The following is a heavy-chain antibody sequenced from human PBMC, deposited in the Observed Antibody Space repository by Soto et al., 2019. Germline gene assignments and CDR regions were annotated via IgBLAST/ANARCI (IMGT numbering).Heavy chain of an antibody. CDR2: IKTTPEGGSP. CDR1: GFTFRDTW. V-gene: IGHV3-15*01. D-gene: IGHD1-1*01. CDR3: TTYKPASHL. Sequence: GGSLRLSCAAAGFTFRDTWMSWVRQPPGKGLEWVGRIKTTPEGGSPEYAPPVKGRFSISRDDSRDTLYLQMNSLTTEDTAVYYCTTYKPASHLWGQGTLVTVSS. J-gene: IGHJ4*02.